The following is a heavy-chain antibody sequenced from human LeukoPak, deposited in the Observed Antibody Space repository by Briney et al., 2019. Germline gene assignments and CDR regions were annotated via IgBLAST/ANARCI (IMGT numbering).Heavy chain of an antibody. J-gene: IGHJ3*02. CDR1: GDSMRSYF. CDR3: AREPITMVRGVIDAFDI. CDR2: IYYSGAI. D-gene: IGHD3-10*01. Sequence: NPSETLSLTCTVSGDSMRSYFWSWIRQPPGKGLEWIGYIYYSGAINYNPFLKSRVTISVDASKNQFSLNLNSVTAADTAVYYCAREPITMVRGVIDAFDIWGQGTMVTVSS. V-gene: IGHV4-59*12.